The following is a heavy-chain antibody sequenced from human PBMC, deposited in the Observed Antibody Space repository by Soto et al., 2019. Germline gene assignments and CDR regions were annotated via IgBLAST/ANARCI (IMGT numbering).Heavy chain of an antibody. CDR2: IKSKTDGGTT. J-gene: IGHJ4*02. V-gene: IGHV3-15*01. CDR1: GFTFSNVW. CDR3: STDLRWELSGPFY. D-gene: IGHD1-26*01. Sequence: PGGSLRLSCAASGFTFSNVWMIWVRQAPGKGLEWVGRIKSKTDGGTTDYAAPVKGRFTISRDDSKNTLYLQMNSLKSDDTAVYYCSTDLRWELSGPFYWGQGTLVTVSS.